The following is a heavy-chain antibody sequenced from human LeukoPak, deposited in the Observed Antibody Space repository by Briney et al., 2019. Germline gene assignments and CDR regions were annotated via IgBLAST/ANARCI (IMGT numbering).Heavy chain of an antibody. CDR2: ISYDGSNK. J-gene: IGHJ4*02. V-gene: IGHV3-30*09. CDR1: GFTFSSYA. D-gene: IGHD4-17*01. CDR3: ARGNHDSGDYRSFDY. Sequence: PGGSLRLSCAASGFTFSSYAMHWVRQAPGKGLEWVAVISYDGSNKYYADSVKGRFAISRDNSKNTLYLQMNSLRAEDTAVYYCARGNHDSGDYRSFDYWGQGTLVTVSS.